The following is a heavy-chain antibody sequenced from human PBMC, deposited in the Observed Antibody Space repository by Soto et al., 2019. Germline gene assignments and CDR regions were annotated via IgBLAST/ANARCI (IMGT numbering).Heavy chain of an antibody. Sequence: PGGSLRLSCAASGFTFTNYAMGWIRQAPGKGLEWVSGISGSGGSTYYADSVKGRFTISRDNSKNTVYLHMNSLRAEDTAVYYCASIPIEKLRYFDWILDYWGQGTLVTVSS. CDR3: ASIPIEKLRYFDWILDY. J-gene: IGHJ4*02. V-gene: IGHV3-23*01. CDR1: GFTFTNYA. CDR2: ISGSGGST. D-gene: IGHD3-9*01.